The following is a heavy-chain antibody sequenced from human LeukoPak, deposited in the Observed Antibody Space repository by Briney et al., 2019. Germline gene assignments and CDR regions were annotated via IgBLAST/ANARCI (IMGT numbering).Heavy chain of an antibody. CDR1: GYTLTELS. CDR3: ASGAGTLTYFDY. V-gene: IGHV1-24*01. D-gene: IGHD1-1*01. Sequence: SVTLSFKVSGYTLTELSMHWLRQAPGKGREWMGGFDPEDGGTIYAQKFQGRVTMTEDTSTDTAYMELSSLRSEDTAVYYCASGAGTLTYFDYWGQGTLVT. J-gene: IGHJ4*02. CDR2: FDPEDGGT.